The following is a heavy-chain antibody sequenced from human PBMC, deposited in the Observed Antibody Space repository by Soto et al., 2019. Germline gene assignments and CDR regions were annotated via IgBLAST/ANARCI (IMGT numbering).Heavy chain of an antibody. Sequence: GGSLRLSCAASGFIFSRYWMTWVRQAPGKGLEWVASIREDGSEKFYVDSLKGRFTISRDNAKNSLYLQINSLRAEDTALYYCARTGYNDYWGQGTLVTVSS. V-gene: IGHV3-7*01. D-gene: IGHD3-9*01. CDR2: IREDGSEK. CDR3: ARTGYNDY. J-gene: IGHJ4*02. CDR1: GFIFSRYW.